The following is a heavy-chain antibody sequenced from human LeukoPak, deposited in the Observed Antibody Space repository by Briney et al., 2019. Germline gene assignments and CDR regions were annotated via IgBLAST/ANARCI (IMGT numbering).Heavy chain of an antibody. J-gene: IGHJ4*02. CDR3: AKPLVSDYYDSSGYWGY. CDR1: GFTFSSYA. V-gene: IGHV3-23*01. Sequence: GGSLRLSCAASGFTFSSYAMSWVRQAPGKGLEWVSAITGSGDSTYYSDSVKGRFTISRDNSKNTLYVQMNSLRAEDTAVYYCAKPLVSDYYDSSGYWGYWGQGTLVTVSS. CDR2: ITGSGDST. D-gene: IGHD3-22*01.